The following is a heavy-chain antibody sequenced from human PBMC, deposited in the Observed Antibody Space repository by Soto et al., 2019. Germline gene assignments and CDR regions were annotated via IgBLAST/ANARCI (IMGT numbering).Heavy chain of an antibody. Sequence: SVKVSCKASGGTFSSYAISWVRQAPGQGLEWMGGIIPIFGTANYAQKFQGRVTITADESTSTAYMELSSLRSEDTAVYYCARVPYLSSSWYGIVHWFDPWGQGTLVTVSS. CDR2: IIPIFGTA. D-gene: IGHD6-13*01. CDR3: ARVPYLSSSWYGIVHWFDP. J-gene: IGHJ5*02. V-gene: IGHV1-69*13. CDR1: GGTFSSYA.